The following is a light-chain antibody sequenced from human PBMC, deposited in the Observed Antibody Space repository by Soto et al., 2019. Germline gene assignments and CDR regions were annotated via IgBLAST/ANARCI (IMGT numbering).Light chain of an antibody. J-gene: IGKJ1*01. V-gene: IGKV1-5*01. CDR2: DAS. Sequence: DIQMTQSPSTLSVSIGDRVTITCRASQSISSWLAWYQQKPGKAPKLLIYDASSLESGVPSRFSGSGSGTEFTLTISSLQPDDFATYYCQQYNSYSRFGQGTKVDI. CDR1: QSISSW. CDR3: QQYNSYSR.